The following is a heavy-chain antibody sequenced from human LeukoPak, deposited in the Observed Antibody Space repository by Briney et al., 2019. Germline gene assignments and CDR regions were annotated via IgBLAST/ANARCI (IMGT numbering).Heavy chain of an antibody. V-gene: IGHV4-34*01. J-gene: IGHJ4*02. CDR3: ARAPPKRYYYDSSGFPPDY. CDR1: GGSFSGYY. Sequence: SETLSLTCAVYGGSFSGYYWSWIRQPPGKGLEWIGEINHSGSTNYNPSLKSRVTISVDTSKNQFSLKLSSVTAADAAVYYCARAPPKRYYYDSSGFPPDYWGQGTLVTVSS. D-gene: IGHD3-22*01. CDR2: INHSGST.